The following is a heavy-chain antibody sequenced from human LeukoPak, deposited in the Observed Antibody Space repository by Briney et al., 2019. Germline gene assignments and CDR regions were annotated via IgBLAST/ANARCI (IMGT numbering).Heavy chain of an antibody. D-gene: IGHD3-9*01. V-gene: IGHV3-23*01. CDR1: GFTFSSYG. J-gene: IGHJ6*03. CDR2: ISGSGGST. Sequence: TGGSLRLSCAASGFTFSSYGMSWVRQAPGKGLEWVSAISGSGGSTYYADSVKGRFTISRDNSKNTLYLQMNSLRAEDTAVYYCAKDGITISYYYYYYMDVWGKGTTVTTSS. CDR3: AKDGITISYYYYYYMDV.